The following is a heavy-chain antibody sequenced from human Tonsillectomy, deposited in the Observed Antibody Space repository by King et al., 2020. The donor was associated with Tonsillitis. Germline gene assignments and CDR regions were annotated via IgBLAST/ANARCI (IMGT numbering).Heavy chain of an antibody. J-gene: IGHJ6*02. D-gene: IGHD3-9*01. CDR3: AKAPDYGILAGRYYYGMDV. CDR2: IRYDGNTK. V-gene: IGHV3-30*02. CDR1: GFIFSNSG. Sequence: VQLVESGGGVVQPGGSLRLSCAASGFIFSNSGLHWVRQAPGKGLEWVAFIRYDGNTKYYADSVKGRFTISRDNSKNTLYLQMNSLRAEDTAVYYCAKAPDYGILAGRYYYGMDVWGQGTTVTVPS.